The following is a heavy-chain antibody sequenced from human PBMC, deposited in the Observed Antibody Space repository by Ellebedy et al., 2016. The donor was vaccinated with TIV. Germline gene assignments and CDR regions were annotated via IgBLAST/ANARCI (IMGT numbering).Heavy chain of an antibody. CDR3: ARDIAVASFDY. CDR2: IKQDGSEK. D-gene: IGHD6-19*01. CDR1: GFTFSSYW. J-gene: IGHJ4*02. V-gene: IGHV3-7*01. Sequence: GESLKISCAASGFTFSSYWMSWVRQAPGKGLEWVANIKQDGSEKYYVDSVKGRFTISRDNAKNSLYLQMNSLRAEDTAVYYCARDIAVASFDYWGQGTLVTVSS.